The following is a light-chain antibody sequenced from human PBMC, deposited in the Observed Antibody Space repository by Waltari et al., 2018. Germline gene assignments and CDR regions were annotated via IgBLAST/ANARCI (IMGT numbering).Light chain of an antibody. CDR1: QSVTSIS. J-gene: IGKJ4*01. CDR3: QQYDGEVVT. Sequence: EIALTTSPGTLPSPLGELPPLSCRASQSVTSISLTWYQQRLGQAPRLLIYGTSTRATGIPDRCSGSGSGTDFTLTISRLEPEDFAVYYCQQYDGEVVTFGGGTKVEI. CDR2: GTS. V-gene: IGKV3-20*01.